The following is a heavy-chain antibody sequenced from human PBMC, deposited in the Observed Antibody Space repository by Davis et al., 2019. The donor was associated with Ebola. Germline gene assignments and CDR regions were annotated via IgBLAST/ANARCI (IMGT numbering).Heavy chain of an antibody. J-gene: IGHJ4*02. CDR3: ARDWNDSFDY. D-gene: IGHD1-1*01. CDR2: ISAYNGNT. V-gene: IGHV1-18*01. Sequence: ASVKVSCKASGYTFTSYGISWVRQAPGQGLEWMGWISAYNGNTNYAQKLQGRVTITADESTGTAYMELSSLRSEDTAVYYCARDWNDSFDYWGQGTLVTVSS. CDR1: GYTFTSYG.